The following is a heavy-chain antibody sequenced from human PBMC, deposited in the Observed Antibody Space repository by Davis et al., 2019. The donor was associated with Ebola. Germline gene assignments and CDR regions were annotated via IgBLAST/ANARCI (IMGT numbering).Heavy chain of an antibody. Sequence: GGSLRLSCVASGFTLRSYSMIWVRQAPGKGLEWVSSISSRSSYIYYADSVKGRFTISRDNARNSLYLQMNSLRAEDTAVYYCARVDDGSIEEWGQGTLVTVSS. CDR1: GFTLRSYS. CDR2: ISSRSSYI. J-gene: IGHJ4*02. V-gene: IGHV3-21*01. CDR3: ARVDDGSIEE. D-gene: IGHD5-24*01.